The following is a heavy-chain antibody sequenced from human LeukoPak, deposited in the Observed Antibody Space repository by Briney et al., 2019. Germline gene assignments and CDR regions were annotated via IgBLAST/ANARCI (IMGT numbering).Heavy chain of an antibody. V-gene: IGHV3-66*01. CDR2: IYSGGTT. CDR3: ARGPTGYQNNAYPFCFDY. D-gene: IGHD3-16*01. CDR1: GFTVSTNY. J-gene: IGHJ4*02. Sequence: PGGSLRLSCAASGFTVSTNYMNWVREAPGKGLGWSSTIYSGGTTYYADSVKGRFTLSRDNSKNTLYLQLTSLRAEDTAVYYCARGPTGYQNNAYPFCFDYWGQGTVVTVSS.